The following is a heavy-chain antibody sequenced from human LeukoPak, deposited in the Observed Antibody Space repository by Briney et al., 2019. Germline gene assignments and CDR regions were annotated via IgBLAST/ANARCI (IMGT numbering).Heavy chain of an antibody. CDR2: ISSSSSYI. J-gene: IGHJ4*02. Sequence: GGSLRLSCAASGFTFSTYSMNWVRQAPGKGLEWVSSISSSSSYIYYADSVKGRFTISRDNAKNSLYLQMSSLRAEDTAVYYCARDLTPGYSGYDGDYWGQGTLVTVSS. D-gene: IGHD5-12*01. CDR3: ARDLTPGYSGYDGDY. V-gene: IGHV3-21*01. CDR1: GFTFSTYS.